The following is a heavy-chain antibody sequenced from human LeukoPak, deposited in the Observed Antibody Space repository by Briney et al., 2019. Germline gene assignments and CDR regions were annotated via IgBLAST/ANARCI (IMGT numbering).Heavy chain of an antibody. CDR1: GFTFSSHW. J-gene: IGHJ4*02. V-gene: IGHV3-74*01. Sequence: GGSLRLSCAASGFTFSSHWMHWVRQAPGKGLVWDSFINNDGRVTRYADSVKGRFTISRDNAKITVYLQTNSLRAEYTGMYYCARGGQGAVDYWGPGTLVTVS. CDR2: INNDGRVT. D-gene: IGHD3-16*01. CDR3: ARGGQGAVDY.